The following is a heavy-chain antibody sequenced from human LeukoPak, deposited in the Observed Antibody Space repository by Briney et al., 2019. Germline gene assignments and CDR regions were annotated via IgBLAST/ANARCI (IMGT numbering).Heavy chain of an antibody. CDR3: ARGYSSSWTLDY. J-gene: IGHJ4*02. D-gene: IGHD6-13*01. Sequence: AGGSLRLSCAASGFTFSSYSMSWVRQAPGKGLEWVSVIYSGGSTYYADSVKGRFTISRDNSKNTLYLQMNSLRAEDTAVYYCARGYSSSWTLDYWGQGTLVTVSS. CDR1: GFTFSSYS. V-gene: IGHV3-53*01. CDR2: IYSGGST.